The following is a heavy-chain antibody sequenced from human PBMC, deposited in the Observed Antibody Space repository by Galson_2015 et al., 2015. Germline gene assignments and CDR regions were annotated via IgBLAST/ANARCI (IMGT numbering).Heavy chain of an antibody. Sequence: CAISGDSVSSNSAAWNWIRQSPSRGLEWLGRTYYRSKWYNDYAVSVKSRITINPDTSKNQFSLQLNSVTPEDTAVYHCARDYDYGDYEYYYYGMDVWGQGTTVTVSS. CDR3: ARDYDYGDYEYYYYGMDV. V-gene: IGHV6-1*01. J-gene: IGHJ6*02. CDR2: TYYRSKWYN. D-gene: IGHD4-17*01. CDR1: GDSVSSNSAA.